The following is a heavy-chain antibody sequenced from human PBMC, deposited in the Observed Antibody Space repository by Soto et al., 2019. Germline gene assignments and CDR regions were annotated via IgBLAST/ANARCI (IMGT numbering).Heavy chain of an antibody. D-gene: IGHD6-13*01. V-gene: IGHV3-66*04. CDR3: ARRGYGSRWPNVYMDV. CDR2: IYSDGST. J-gene: IGHJ6*03. CDR1: GITVSVNY. Sequence: GGSLRLSCAASGITVSVNYMSWVRQAPQKGLEWVSLIYSDGSTFYADSVKGRFTISRDTAKNMLYLQMDSLRAEDMALYYCARRGYGSRWPNVYMDVWGKGTTVTVSS.